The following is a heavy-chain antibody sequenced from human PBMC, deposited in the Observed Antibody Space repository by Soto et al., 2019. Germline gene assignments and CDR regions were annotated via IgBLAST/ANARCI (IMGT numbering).Heavy chain of an antibody. J-gene: IGHJ4*02. CDR3: ARSRSGAVADSFDS. CDR1: EYTFRRHA. V-gene: IGHV3-30*04. Sequence: GGSLGISCAACEYTFRRHAVHWVRKDPGKGLEWVAVVSSDGSAKYYLDSVKGRFTSSRDNSKNTAFLQLNSLSSEDTAVYYCARSRSGAVADSFDSWVQGTLGTVSS. D-gene: IGHD3-10*01. CDR2: VSSDGSAK.